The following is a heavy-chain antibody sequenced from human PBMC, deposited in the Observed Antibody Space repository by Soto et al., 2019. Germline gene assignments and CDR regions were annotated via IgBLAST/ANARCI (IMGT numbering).Heavy chain of an antibody. J-gene: IGHJ4*02. V-gene: IGHV4-59*08. Sequence: QVQLQESGPGLVKPSETLSLTCTVSGGSISSYYWSWIRQPPGKGLEWIGYIYYSGSTNYNPSLKSRVTISVDTSKNQFSLKLSSVTAADTAVYYCARLVGYSRGWIHARLFDYWGQGTLVTVSS. D-gene: IGHD6-19*01. CDR3: ARLVGYSRGWIHARLFDY. CDR2: IYYSGST. CDR1: GGSISSYY.